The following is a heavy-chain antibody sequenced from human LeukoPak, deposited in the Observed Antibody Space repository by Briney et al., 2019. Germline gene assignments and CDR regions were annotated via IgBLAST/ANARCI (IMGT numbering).Heavy chain of an antibody. CDR2: ISYDGSNK. J-gene: IGHJ3*02. CDR3: ARGAPVGATRRRDDAFDI. CDR1: GFTFSSYA. D-gene: IGHD1-26*01. Sequence: PGGSLRLSCAASGFTFSSYAMHWVRQAPGKGLEWVAVISYDGSNKYYADSVKGRFTISRDNSKNTLYLQMNSLRAEDTAVYYCARGAPVGATRRRDDAFDIWGQGTMVTVSS. V-gene: IGHV3-30-3*01.